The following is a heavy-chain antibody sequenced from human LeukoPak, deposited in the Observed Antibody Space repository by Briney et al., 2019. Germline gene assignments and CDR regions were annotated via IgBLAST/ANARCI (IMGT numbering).Heavy chain of an antibody. CDR1: GYTFTGYY. CDR3: ATNNGYNYPIDY. Sequence: ASVKVSCKASGYTFTGYYMHRVRQAPGQGLEWMGWINPNSGGTNYAQKFQGRVTMTRDTSISTAYMELSRLRSDDTAVYYCATNNGYNYPIDYWGQGTLVTVSS. J-gene: IGHJ4*02. V-gene: IGHV1-2*02. D-gene: IGHD5-18*01. CDR2: INPNSGGT.